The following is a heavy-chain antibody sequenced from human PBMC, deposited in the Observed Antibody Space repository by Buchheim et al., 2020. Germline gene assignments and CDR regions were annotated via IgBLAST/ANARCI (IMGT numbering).Heavy chain of an antibody. V-gene: IGHV3-15*01. Sequence: EVPLVESGGGLVKPGGSLGLSCAASGFTFSNAWMTWVRQAPGKGLEWVGRIKSKADGGTTDYAAPVKGSFTIPRDDSTNQLYLQMNSLKTEDTAVYYCTTSRGRYLNMDVWGQGTT. J-gene: IGHJ6*02. D-gene: IGHD1-1*01. CDR1: GFTFSNAW. CDR2: IKSKADGGTT. CDR3: TTSRGRYLNMDV.